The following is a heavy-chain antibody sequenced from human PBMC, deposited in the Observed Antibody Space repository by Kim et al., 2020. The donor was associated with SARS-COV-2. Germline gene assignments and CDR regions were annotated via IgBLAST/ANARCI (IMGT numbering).Heavy chain of an antibody. CDR3: ARAPGYYYYGMDV. Sequence: YATKFQGRATMTRDTTIRTAYMELSRLRYDDTAVYYCARAPGYYYYGMDVWGQGTTVTVSS. J-gene: IGHJ6*02. V-gene: IGHV1-2*02.